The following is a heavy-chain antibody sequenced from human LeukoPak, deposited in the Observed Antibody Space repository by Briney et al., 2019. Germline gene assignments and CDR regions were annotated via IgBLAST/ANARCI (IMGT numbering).Heavy chain of an antibody. Sequence: PSETLSLTCVVSGGSVSGYYWGWIRQPPGRGLEWIGYVYYSGSTNYNPSFKSRITISVDTSRNQFSLQLSSVTAADTAVNYCARIHRYCSGGACYVLDNWGQGTLVAVSS. V-gene: IGHV4-59*02. CDR1: GGSVSGYY. J-gene: IGHJ4*02. D-gene: IGHD2-15*01. CDR2: VYYSGST. CDR3: ARIHRYCSGGACYVLDN.